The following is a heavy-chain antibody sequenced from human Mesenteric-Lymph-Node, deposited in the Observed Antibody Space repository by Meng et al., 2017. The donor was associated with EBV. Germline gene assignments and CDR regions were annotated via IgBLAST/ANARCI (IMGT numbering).Heavy chain of an antibody. CDR3: ARVDLSSGGSCLDP. Sequence: QLQVQEAGPGLVKSSETLSLSCTVSCDSLSSSSYYWSWIRQPPGKGLEYIGYIYYSGSTNYNPSLKSRVTISMDTSKNQVSLKLSSVSAADTAVYYCARVDLSSGGSCLDPWGPGTLVTVSS. D-gene: IGHD2-15*01. J-gene: IGHJ5*02. CDR1: CDSLSSSSYY. CDR2: IYYSGST. V-gene: IGHV4-61*01.